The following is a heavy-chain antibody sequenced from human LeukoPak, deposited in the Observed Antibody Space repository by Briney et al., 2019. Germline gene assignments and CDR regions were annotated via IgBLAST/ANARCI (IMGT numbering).Heavy chain of an antibody. J-gene: IGHJ4*02. CDR2: VSGSGVST. CDR1: GFTFSSYTFSTYA. Sequence: GGSLRLSCAASGFTFSSYTFSTYAMSWVRQAPGKGLEWVSAVSGSGVSTYYADSVKGRFTISRDNSKNTLYLQMNSLRAEDTAVYYCAKEGLQQWLVRGGYFDYWGQGTLVTVSS. V-gene: IGHV3-23*01. D-gene: IGHD6-19*01. CDR3: AKEGLQQWLVRGGYFDY.